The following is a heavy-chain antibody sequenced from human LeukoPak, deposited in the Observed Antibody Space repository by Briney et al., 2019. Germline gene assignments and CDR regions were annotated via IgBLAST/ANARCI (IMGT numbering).Heavy chain of an antibody. CDR2: IYTSGGT. D-gene: IGHD6-13*01. CDR1: GGSISSYY. CDR3: ASGTSAAEFDY. V-gene: IGHV4-4*09. J-gene: IGHJ4*02. Sequence: SETLSLTCTVSGGSISSYYWSWIRQPPGKGLEWIGYIYTSGGTNYNPSLKSRVTISVDTSKNQFSLKLSSVTAADTAVYYCASGTSAAEFDYWGQGTLVTVSS.